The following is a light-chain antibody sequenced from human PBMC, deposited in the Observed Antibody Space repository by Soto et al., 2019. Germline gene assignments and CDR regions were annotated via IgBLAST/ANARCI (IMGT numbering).Light chain of an antibody. CDR2: GAS. V-gene: IGKV3-15*01. CDR3: QQYNNWPMWT. Sequence: EIVMTQSPATLSVSPGERATLSCRASQSITRNLAWHQQSPGQAPRLLIYGASTRATGIPARFSGSGSGTEFTLTINSLQSEDFAVYYCQQYNNWPMWTFGQGTKVDIK. CDR1: QSITRN. J-gene: IGKJ1*01.